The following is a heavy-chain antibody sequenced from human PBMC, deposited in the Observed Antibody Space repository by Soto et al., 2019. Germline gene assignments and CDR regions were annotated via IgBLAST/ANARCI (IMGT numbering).Heavy chain of an antibody. CDR3: ARDQRYSYGYDY. CDR2: IYYSGST. J-gene: IGHJ4*02. V-gene: IGHV4-59*01. CDR1: GGSISSYY. Sequence: SETLSLTCTVSGGSISSYYWSWIRQPPGKGLEWIGYIYYSGSTNYNPSLKSRVTISVDTSKNQFSLKLSSVTAADTAVYYCARDQRYSYGYDYWGQGTLVTVSS. D-gene: IGHD5-18*01.